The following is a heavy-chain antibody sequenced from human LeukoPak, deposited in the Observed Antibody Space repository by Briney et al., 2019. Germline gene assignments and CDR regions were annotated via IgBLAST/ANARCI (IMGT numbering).Heavy chain of an antibody. J-gene: IGHJ4*02. CDR2: IKQDGSEK. D-gene: IGHD3-22*01. Sequence: GGSLRLSCAASGFTFSSYWMSWVRQAPGKGLEWVANIKQDGSEKYYVDSVKGRFTISRDNAKNSLYLQMNSLRAEDTAVYYCAGLAYDSSGYEIDYFDYWGQGTLVTVSS. V-gene: IGHV3-7*01. CDR1: GFTFSSYW. CDR3: AGLAYDSSGYEIDYFDY.